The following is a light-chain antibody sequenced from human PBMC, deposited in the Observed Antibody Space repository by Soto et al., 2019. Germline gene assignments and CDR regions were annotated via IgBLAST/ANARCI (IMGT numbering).Light chain of an antibody. CDR1: QTIGTW. Sequence: DIQLTQSPSTLSASVGDRVIITCRASQTIGTWLAWYQERPGKATKLLIYKASTLERGVPSRFSGSGSGTEFTLSISNLQPEDFATYCCHLHNTYSPTLGQGTKLDI. V-gene: IGKV1-5*03. CDR3: HLHNTYSPT. J-gene: IGKJ2*01. CDR2: KAS.